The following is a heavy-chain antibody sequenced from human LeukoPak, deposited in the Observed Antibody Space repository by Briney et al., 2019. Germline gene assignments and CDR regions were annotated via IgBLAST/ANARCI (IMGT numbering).Heavy chain of an antibody. J-gene: IGHJ4*02. Sequence: PSETLSLTCTVSGGSIRSYYWSWIRQPPGKGLEWVGYIFYSGTTDSNPSLKSRVTISVDTSKNQFSLKLSSVTAADKAVYYCARTYWSGGSCHFDYWGQGTLVTVSS. CDR1: GGSIRSYY. CDR2: IFYSGTT. V-gene: IGHV4-59*08. D-gene: IGHD2-15*01. CDR3: ARTYWSGGSCHFDY.